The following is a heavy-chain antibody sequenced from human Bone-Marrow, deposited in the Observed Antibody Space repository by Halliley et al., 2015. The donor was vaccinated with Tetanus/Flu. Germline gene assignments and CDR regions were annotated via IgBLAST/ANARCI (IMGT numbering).Heavy chain of an antibody. J-gene: IGHJ6*02. Sequence: QLVQSGAEVKKPGASVKVSCKASGYTFSSSGVSWVRQAPGQGLEWMGWISDYNGHTNSAQKFQGRVIMTTDTSTSTAYMELRSLRSYHTAMYYFAIPYGDYHIDYSGMHVWGQGTTVTVSS. CDR1: GYTFSSSG. CDR2: ISDYNGHT. D-gene: IGHD4-17*01. V-gene: IGHV1-18*04. CDR3: AIPYGDYHIDYSGMHV.